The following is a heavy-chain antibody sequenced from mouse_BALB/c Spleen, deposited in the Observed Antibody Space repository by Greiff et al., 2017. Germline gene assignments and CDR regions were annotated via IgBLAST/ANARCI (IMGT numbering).Heavy chain of an antibody. CDR1: GYTFTSYV. J-gene: IGHJ3*01. D-gene: IGHD1-1*01. Sequence: EVQLQQSGPELVKPGASVKMSCKASGYTFTSYVMHWVKQKPGQGLEWIGYINPYNDGTKYNEKFKGKATLTSDKSSSTAYMELSSLTSEDSAVYYCAINYYGSSYRWFAYWGQGTLVTVSA. CDR3: AINYYGSSYRWFAY. V-gene: IGHV1-14*01. CDR2: INPYNDGT.